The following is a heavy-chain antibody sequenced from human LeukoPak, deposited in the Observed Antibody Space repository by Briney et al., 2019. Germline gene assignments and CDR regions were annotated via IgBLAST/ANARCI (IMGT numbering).Heavy chain of an antibody. CDR3: AARLVGTTNYFDY. D-gene: IGHD1-26*01. CDR1: GGSISGYY. V-gene: IGHV4-59*01. J-gene: IGHJ4*02. Sequence: PSGTLSLTCTVSGGSISGYYWTWIRQPPGKGLEWIGHIYYSGNTNYNPSLKSRVTISVDLSKNQFSLKMNSVTAADTAVYYCAARLVGTTNYFDYWDQGNLVTVSS. CDR2: IYYSGNT.